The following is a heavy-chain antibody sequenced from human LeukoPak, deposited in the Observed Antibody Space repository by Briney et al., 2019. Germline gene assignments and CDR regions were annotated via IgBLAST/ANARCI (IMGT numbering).Heavy chain of an antibody. D-gene: IGHD3-3*01. V-gene: IGHV3-7*03. J-gene: IGHJ5*02. CDR1: GFTFSSYW. Sequence: GGSLRLSCAASGFTFSSYWMSWVRQAPGKGLEWVANIKQDGSEKYYVDSVKGRFTISRDNAKNSLYLQMNSLRAEDTAVYYCARDGDRSGYYMGMYNWFDPWGQGTLVTVSS. CDR3: ARDGDRSGYYMGMYNWFDP. CDR2: IKQDGSEK.